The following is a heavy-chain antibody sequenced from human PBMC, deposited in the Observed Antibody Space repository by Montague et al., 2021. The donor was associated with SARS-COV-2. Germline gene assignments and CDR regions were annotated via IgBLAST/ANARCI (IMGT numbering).Heavy chain of an antibody. D-gene: IGHD3-10*01. CDR1: GSSFSGYY. Sequence: SESLSLTCAVHGSSFSGYYWNWIRQSPGKGLEWIGEINHGGSTKFSPSLKGRLTISTDTSKNQFSLKLTSVAAADTAVYYCARLRDGVVPSPILGVGPFYSYHLLDLWGRGTPVTVSS. CDR3: ARLRDGVVPSPILGVGPFYSYHLLDL. J-gene: IGHJ6*03. V-gene: IGHV4-34*01. CDR2: INHGGST.